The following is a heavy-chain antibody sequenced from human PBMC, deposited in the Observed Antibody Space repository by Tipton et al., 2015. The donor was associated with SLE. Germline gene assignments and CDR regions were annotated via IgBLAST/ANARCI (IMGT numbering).Heavy chain of an antibody. Sequence: TLSLTCTVSGDSISNVNYYWNWLRQRPGKGLEWIGYVYYSGNTLYSPSLRSRVTMSLDTSKNQFSLKLRSLTAADSAMYFCARMDYSQFQLLYFEAWGQGILVTVSS. CDR2: VYYSGNT. D-gene: IGHD4-11*01. CDR1: GDSISNVNYY. CDR3: ARMDYSQFQLLYFEA. V-gene: IGHV4-30-4*08. J-gene: IGHJ4*02.